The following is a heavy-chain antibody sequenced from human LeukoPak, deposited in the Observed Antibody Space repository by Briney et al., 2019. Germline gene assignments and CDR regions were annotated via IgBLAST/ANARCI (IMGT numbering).Heavy chain of an antibody. CDR3: ATSDGSGSYYNGLPFDY. CDR2: ISYDGSNK. V-gene: IGHV3-30*03. D-gene: IGHD3-10*01. J-gene: IGHJ4*02. CDR1: GFTFSSYG. Sequence: GGSLRLSCAASGFTFSSYGMHWVRQAPGKGLEWVAVISYDGSNKYYADSVKGRFTISRDNYKNTLYLQMNSLRAEDTAVYYCATSDGSGSYYNGLPFDYWGQGTLVTVSS.